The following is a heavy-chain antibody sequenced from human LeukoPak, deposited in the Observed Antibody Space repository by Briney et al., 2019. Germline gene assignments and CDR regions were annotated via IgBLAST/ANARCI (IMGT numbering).Heavy chain of an antibody. V-gene: IGHV4-39*07. CDR1: GGSISSSLYY. CDR2: KYSSGST. D-gene: IGHD4-17*01. Sequence: ETLSLTCIVSGGSISSSLYYWGWIRQPPGKALEWIGIKYSSGSTYYNPSLNSRITASVNTSKNQFSLKLTSVTAADTAVYYCASGPHYGDSFNYWGQGTLVTVSS. J-gene: IGHJ4*02. CDR3: ASGPHYGDSFNY.